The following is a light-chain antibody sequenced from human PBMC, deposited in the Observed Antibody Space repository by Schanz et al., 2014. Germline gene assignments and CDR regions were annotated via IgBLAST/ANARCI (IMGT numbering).Light chain of an antibody. CDR1: SANLGANYD. V-gene: IGLV1-40*01. CDR3: QSYDSSLSVVV. Sequence: QSVLTQPPSVSGALGQRVTISCAGSSANLGANYDVHWYQQFPGTAPKLLIFGNSNRPSGVPDRFSGSKSGTSASLAITGLQAEDEADYYCQSYDSSLSVVVFGGGTKLTVL. CDR2: GNS. J-gene: IGLJ2*01.